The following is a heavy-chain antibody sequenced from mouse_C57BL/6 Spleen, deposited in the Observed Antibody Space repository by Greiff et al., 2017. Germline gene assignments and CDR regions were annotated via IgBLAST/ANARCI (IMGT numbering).Heavy chain of an antibody. J-gene: IGHJ3*01. Sequence: VQLQQPGAELVKPGASVKMSCKASGYTFTSYWITWVKQRPGQGLEWIGDIYPGSGSTNYNEKFKSKATLTVDTSSSTAYMQLSSLTSEDSAVYYCANNYYGSSYGAYWGQGTLVTVSA. V-gene: IGHV1-55*01. CDR2: IYPGSGST. CDR1: GYTFTSYW. CDR3: ANNYYGSSYGAY. D-gene: IGHD1-1*01.